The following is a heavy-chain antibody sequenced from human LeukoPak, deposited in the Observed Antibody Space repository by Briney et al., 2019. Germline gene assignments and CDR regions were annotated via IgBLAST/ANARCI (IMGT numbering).Heavy chain of an antibody. CDR3: SRHGECYFDS. CDR2: ISRRGNT. V-gene: IGHV4-34*01. CDR1: GGSFSGYY. J-gene: IGHJ4*02. Sequence: SEPLSLPCAVYGGSFSGYYWSWIRQPPGKGLEWIGQISRRGNTNYNPSLKSRVTLSVDTSKNQLSLNVSTVTGADTVLYLCSRHGECYFDSLVGGSLVAVSS. D-gene: IGHD3-10*01.